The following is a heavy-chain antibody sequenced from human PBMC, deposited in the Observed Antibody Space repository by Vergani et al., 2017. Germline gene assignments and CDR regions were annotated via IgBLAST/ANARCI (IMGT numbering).Heavy chain of an antibody. CDR3: ARPANYDYVWDTRQQEEWYFDY. CDR1: GFTVSSNY. J-gene: IGHJ4*02. CDR2: IYSGGST. D-gene: IGHD3-16*01. V-gene: IGHV3-53*04. Sequence: EVQLLESGGDLVQPGGSLRLSCAASGFTVSSNYMSWVRQAPGKGLEWVSVIYSGGSTYYADSVKGRFTISRHNSKNTLYLQMNSLRAEDTAVYYCARPANYDYVWDTRQQEEWYFDYWGQGTLVTVSS.